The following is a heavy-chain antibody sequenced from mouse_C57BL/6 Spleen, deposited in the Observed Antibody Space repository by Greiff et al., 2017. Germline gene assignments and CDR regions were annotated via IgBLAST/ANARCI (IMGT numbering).Heavy chain of an antibody. J-gene: IGHJ3*01. CDR1: GYAFSSYW. V-gene: IGHV1-80*01. CDR2: IYPGDGDT. CDR3: ANYYGSSPRLAY. Sequence: QVQLQQSGAELVKPGASVKISCKASGYAFSSYWMNWVKQRPGKGLEWIGQIYPGDGDTNYNGKFKGKATLTADKSSSEVYMQLSSLTSDDSAVYFCANYYGSSPRLAYWGQGTLVTVSA. D-gene: IGHD1-1*01.